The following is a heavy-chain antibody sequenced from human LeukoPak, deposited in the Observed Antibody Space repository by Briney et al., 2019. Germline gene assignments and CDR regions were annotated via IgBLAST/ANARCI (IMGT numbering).Heavy chain of an antibody. CDR2: ISSYSTSI. V-gene: IGHV3-21*01. CDR3: ASSVPATKIFDY. Sequence: GGSLRLSCAASGFTFGYYAISWVRQAPGKGLEWVSSISSYSTSIYYADSLKGRFTVSRDNAKNSLYLQMNSLRAEDTAVYYCASSVPATKIFDYWGQGTLVTVSS. CDR1: GFTFGYYA. D-gene: IGHD6-19*01. J-gene: IGHJ4*02.